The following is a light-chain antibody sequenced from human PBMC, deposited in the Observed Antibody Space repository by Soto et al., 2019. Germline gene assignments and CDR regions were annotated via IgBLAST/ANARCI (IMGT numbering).Light chain of an antibody. Sequence: THMTQSTTSLTASVGDRVTITCLATQSVAKYVNWYQQKAGRAPKFLIYDASNLETGVPSRFSGSGSGTDFTLTISSLQPEDIATYYCQQYYNFPLTVGGGTKVETK. CDR2: DAS. V-gene: IGKV1-33*01. J-gene: IGKJ4*01. CDR1: QSVAKY. CDR3: QQYYNFPLT.